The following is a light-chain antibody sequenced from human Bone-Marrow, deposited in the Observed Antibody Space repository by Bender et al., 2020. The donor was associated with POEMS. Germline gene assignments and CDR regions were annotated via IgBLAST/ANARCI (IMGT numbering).Light chain of an antibody. CDR2: SSH. V-gene: IGLV1-44*01. CDR3: SSYRSTSTLVWV. Sequence: ISCSGGSSNIGAHAVNWYQHLPGTAPKLLIYSSHRRPSEVPDRFSGSRSGTSASLAISGLQSEDEADYYCSSYRSTSTLVWVFGGGTKLTVL. CDR1: SSNIGAHA. J-gene: IGLJ3*02.